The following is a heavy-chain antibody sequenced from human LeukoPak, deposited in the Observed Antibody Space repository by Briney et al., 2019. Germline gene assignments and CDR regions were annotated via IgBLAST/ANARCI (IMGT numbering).Heavy chain of an antibody. Sequence: SGTLSLTCTVSGASISSANWWSWVRQPPGKGLEWIGEIYYSGSTNYNPSLKSRVSMSVDKSKNQFSLDLSSVTAADTAVYYCARSYSGYIRDNWGQGTLVTVSS. J-gene: IGHJ4*02. V-gene: IGHV4-4*02. D-gene: IGHD5-12*01. CDR2: IYYSGST. CDR3: ARSYSGYIRDN. CDR1: GASISSANW.